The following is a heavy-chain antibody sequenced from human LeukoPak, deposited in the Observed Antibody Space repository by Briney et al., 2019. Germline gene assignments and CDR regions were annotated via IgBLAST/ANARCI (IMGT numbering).Heavy chain of an antibody. V-gene: IGHV1-2*02. CDR2: INPNSGGT. CDR1: GYTFTGYY. D-gene: IGHD4-17*01. Sequence: ASVKVSCKASGYTFTGYYMHWVRQAPGQGLEWMGWINPNSGGTNYAQKFQGRVTMTRDTSISTAYMELRRLRSDDTAVYYCARLVGYGDYSFDYWGQGTLVTVSS. CDR3: ARLVGYGDYSFDY. J-gene: IGHJ4*02.